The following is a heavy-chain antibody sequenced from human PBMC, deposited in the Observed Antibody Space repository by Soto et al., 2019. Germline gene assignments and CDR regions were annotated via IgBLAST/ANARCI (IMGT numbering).Heavy chain of an antibody. D-gene: IGHD3-16*02. J-gene: IGHJ4*02. CDR2: IKQDGSEK. V-gene: IGHV3-7*01. CDR3: ARSGYLGELSFQPDFFDY. CDR1: GFTFSSYW. Sequence: GGSLRLSCAASGFTFSSYWMSWVRQAPGKGLEWVANIKQDGSEKYYVDSVKGRFTISRDNAKNSLYLQMNSLRAEDTAVYYCARSGYLGELSFQPDFFDYWGQGTLVTVSS.